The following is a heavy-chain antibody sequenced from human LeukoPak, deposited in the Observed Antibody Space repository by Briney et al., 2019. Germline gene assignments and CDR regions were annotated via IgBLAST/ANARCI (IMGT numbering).Heavy chain of an antibody. Sequence: GGSLRLSCAASGFTFSSYSMNWVRQAPGRGLEWVSSISSSSYIYYADSVKGRFTISRDNAKNSLYLQMNSLRAEDTAVYYCARRVPPRYYYDSSGYPFDYWGQGTLVTVSS. J-gene: IGHJ4*02. CDR3: ARRVPPRYYYDSSGYPFDY. CDR1: GFTFSSYS. CDR2: ISSSSYI. V-gene: IGHV3-21*01. D-gene: IGHD3-22*01.